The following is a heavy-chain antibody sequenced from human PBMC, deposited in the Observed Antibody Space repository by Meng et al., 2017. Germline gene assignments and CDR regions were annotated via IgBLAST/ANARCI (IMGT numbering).Heavy chain of an antibody. CDR2: IIPIFGTA. Sequence: GVEVKQPRSSVKVYCKAFGGSFSSYAISWGQQDAGRGLEWRGGIIPIFGTANYAQKFQGRVTITTDEATSTAYVELSRLRSEDTAVYYCARGGIAAALPWFDPWGQGTLVTVSS. D-gene: IGHD6-13*01. CDR1: GGSFSSYA. CDR3: ARGGIAAALPWFDP. J-gene: IGHJ5*02. V-gene: IGHV1-69*05.